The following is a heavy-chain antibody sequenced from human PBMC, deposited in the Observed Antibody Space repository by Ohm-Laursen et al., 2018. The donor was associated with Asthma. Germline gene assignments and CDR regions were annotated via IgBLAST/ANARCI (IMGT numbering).Heavy chain of an antibody. CDR3: ARVSSSWFDF. V-gene: IGHV4-30-2*01. Sequence: TLSLTCAVSRGSITSGGFSRGWIPQPPRKGLEWVGHTYHSGSTYYNPSLKSRVAISVDRSKNQFSLTLSSVTASDTAIYYCARVSSSWFDFWGQGIPVTVSS. J-gene: IGHJ4*02. D-gene: IGHD6-13*01. CDR1: RGSITSGGFS. CDR2: TYHSGST.